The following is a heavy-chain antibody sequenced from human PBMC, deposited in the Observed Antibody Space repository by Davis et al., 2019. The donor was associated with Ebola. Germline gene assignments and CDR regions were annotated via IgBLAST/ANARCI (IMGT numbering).Heavy chain of an antibody. V-gene: IGHV3-23*01. Sequence: RGGSLRLSCAASGLTFSTYAMRLVRQAQGKGREWLSSIIVSGASTYYADSVKGRFTISRDNSKNTLYLQMNSLRAEDTAVYYCAVRGRDYWGQGALVTVSS. CDR1: GLTFSTYA. CDR2: IIVSGAST. CDR3: AVRGRDY. J-gene: IGHJ4*02. D-gene: IGHD3-10*01.